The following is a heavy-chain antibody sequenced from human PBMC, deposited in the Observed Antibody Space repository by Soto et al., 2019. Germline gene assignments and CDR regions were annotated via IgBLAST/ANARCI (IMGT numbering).Heavy chain of an antibody. D-gene: IGHD3-22*01. J-gene: IGHJ4*02. CDR3: ARDSYYYDSSGYPNFDY. CDR2: ISSSSSYI. V-gene: IGHV3-21*01. CDR1: GFTFSSYS. Sequence: GGSLRLSCAASGFTFSSYSMNWVRQAPGKGLEWVSSISSSSSYIYYADSVKGRFTISRDNAKNSLYLQMNSLRAEDTAVYYCARDSYYYDSSGYPNFDYWDQGTLVTVSS.